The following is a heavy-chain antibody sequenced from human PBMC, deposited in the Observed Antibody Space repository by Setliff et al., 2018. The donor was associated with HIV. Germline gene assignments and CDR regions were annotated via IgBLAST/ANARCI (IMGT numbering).Heavy chain of an antibody. CDR1: GGSISSSSYY. V-gene: IGHV4-39*07. CDR2: ITPSGAT. Sequence: PSETLSLTCTVSGGSISSSSYYWGWIRQPPGKGLEWIGEITPSGATNYLPSLKSRVTMSLDTSKNQFSLKLTSVTASDTALYYCSNWNTTIDADSWGQGTLVTSPQ. J-gene: IGHJ4*02. D-gene: IGHD5-18*01. CDR3: SNWNTTIDADS.